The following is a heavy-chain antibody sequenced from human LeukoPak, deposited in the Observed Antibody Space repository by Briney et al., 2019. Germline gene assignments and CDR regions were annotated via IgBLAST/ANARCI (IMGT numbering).Heavy chain of an antibody. CDR1: GGSISSYY. D-gene: IGHD3-10*01. J-gene: IGHJ6*03. V-gene: IGHV4-59*01. CDR2: IYYSGST. CDR3: ASLAMVRGVIITDYYMDV. Sequence: PSETLSLTCTVSGGSISSYYWSWIRQPPGKGLEWIGYIYYSGSTNYNPSLKSRVIISVDTSKNQFSLKLSSVTAADTAVYYCASLAMVRGVIITDYYMDVWGKGTTVTVSS.